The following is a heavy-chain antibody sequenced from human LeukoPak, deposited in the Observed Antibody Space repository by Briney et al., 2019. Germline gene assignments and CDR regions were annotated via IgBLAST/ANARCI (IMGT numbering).Heavy chain of an antibody. CDR1: GFTFSSYT. J-gene: IGHJ4*02. V-gene: IGHV3-30*04. CDR2: ISYDGGNK. D-gene: IGHD4-23*01. Sequence: GGSLRLSCEASGFTFSSYTMHWVRQAPGKGLEWVALISYDGGNKYYADSVKGRFTISRDNSKNTLYLQMNSLRAEDTAVYYCARGRPHGNDYWGQGTLVTVSS. CDR3: ARGRPHGNDY.